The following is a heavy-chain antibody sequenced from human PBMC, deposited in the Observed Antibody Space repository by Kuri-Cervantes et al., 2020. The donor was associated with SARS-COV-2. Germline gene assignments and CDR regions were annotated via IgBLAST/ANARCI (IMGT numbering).Heavy chain of an antibody. J-gene: IGHJ4*02. CDR3: ARDSNDYVWGSYRSLDY. CDR1: GFTFSSYA. D-gene: IGHD3-16*02. Sequence: GESLKISCAASGFTFSSYAMHWVRQAPGKGLEWVAVISYDGSNKYYADSVKGRFTISRDNSKNTLYLQMNSLSAEDTAVYYCARDSNDYVWGSYRSLDYWGQGTLVTVSS. V-gene: IGHV3-30-3*01. CDR2: ISYDGSNK.